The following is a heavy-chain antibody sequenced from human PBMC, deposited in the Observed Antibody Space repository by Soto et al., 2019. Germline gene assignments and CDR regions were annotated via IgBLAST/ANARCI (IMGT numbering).Heavy chain of an antibody. CDR2: ISAYNGNT. D-gene: IGHD2-2*01. Sequence: ASVKVSCKASGYTFTSYGISWVRQAPGQGLEWMGWISAYNGNTNYAQKLQGRVTMTTDTSTSTAYMELRSLRSDDTAVYYCARDGSGYCSSTSRYSYNWFDPWGQGTLVTSPQ. J-gene: IGHJ5*02. V-gene: IGHV1-18*01. CDR3: ARDGSGYCSSTSRYSYNWFDP. CDR1: GYTFTSYG.